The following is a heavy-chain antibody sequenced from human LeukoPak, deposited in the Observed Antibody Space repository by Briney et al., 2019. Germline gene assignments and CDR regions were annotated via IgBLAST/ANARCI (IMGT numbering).Heavy chain of an antibody. CDR1: GFTFSIYA. CDR3: AKDLARVLIYYFDY. CDR2: ISGSGGST. D-gene: IGHD3-9*01. J-gene: IGHJ4*02. Sequence: GGSLRLSRAASGFTFSIYAMTWVRQAPGKGLEWVSTISGSGGSTYYADSVKGRFTISRDNSKNTLYLQMNSLRAEDTAVYYCAKDLARVLIYYFDYWGQGTLVTVSS. V-gene: IGHV3-23*01.